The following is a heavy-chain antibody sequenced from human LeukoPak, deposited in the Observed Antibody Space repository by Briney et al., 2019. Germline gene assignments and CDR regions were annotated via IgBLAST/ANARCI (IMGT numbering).Heavy chain of an antibody. V-gene: IGHV3-53*01. CDR2: IYSGGST. Sequence: GGSLRLSCAASGFTFSSYAMSWVRQAPGKGLEWVSVIYSGGSTYYADSVKGRFTISRDNSKNTLYLQMNSLRAEDTAVYYCARYCSSTSCPHDAFDIWGQGTMVTVSS. CDR3: ARYCSSTSCPHDAFDI. D-gene: IGHD2-2*01. J-gene: IGHJ3*02. CDR1: GFTFSSYA.